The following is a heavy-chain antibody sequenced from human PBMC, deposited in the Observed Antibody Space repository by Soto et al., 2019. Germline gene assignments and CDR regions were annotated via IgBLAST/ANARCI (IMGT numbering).Heavy chain of an antibody. V-gene: IGHV3-7*01. CDR2: IKQDGSEK. J-gene: IGHJ4*02. CDR1: GFTFSSYW. CDR3: ARGTCSSTTCYGVCFDS. Sequence: EVQLVESGGGLVQPGGSLRLSCVASGFTFSSYWMSWVRQAPGKGLEWVANIKQDGSEKYYVDSVKGRFTFSRDNAKNSLYLQMTMLRDEDTVVYYCARGTCSSTTCYGVCFDSWGQGTLVTVSS. D-gene: IGHD2-2*01.